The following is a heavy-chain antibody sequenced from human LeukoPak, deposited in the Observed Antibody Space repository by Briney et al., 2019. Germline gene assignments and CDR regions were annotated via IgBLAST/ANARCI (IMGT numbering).Heavy chain of an antibody. CDR3: AKSGYDFGGWFDP. J-gene: IGHJ5*02. V-gene: IGHV3-21*01. Sequence: GGSLRLSCAASGFTFSSYSTNWVRQAPGKGLEWVSSISSSSSYIYYADSVKGRFTISRDNAKNSLYLQMNSLRAEDTAVYYCAKSGYDFGGWFDPWGQGTLVTVSS. CDR1: GFTFSSYS. CDR2: ISSSSSYI. D-gene: IGHD5-12*01.